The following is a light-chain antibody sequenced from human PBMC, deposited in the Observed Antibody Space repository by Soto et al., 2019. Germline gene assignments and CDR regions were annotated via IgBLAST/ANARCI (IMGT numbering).Light chain of an antibody. CDR1: SSDVGGYNF. V-gene: IGLV2-8*01. J-gene: IGLJ1*01. Sequence: QSVLTQPRSASGSPGQSVTISCTGTSSDVGGYNFVSWYQHFPGKAPKLIIYEVTKRPSGVPDRFSGSKSGNTASLTVSGLQTDDEADYYCSSYGGSNNVVFGTGTKLTVL. CDR2: EVT. CDR3: SSYGGSNNVV.